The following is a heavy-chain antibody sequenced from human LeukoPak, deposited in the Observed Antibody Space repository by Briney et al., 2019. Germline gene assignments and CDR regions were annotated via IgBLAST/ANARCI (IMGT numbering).Heavy chain of an antibody. J-gene: IGHJ4*02. Sequence: PSETLSLTCAVYGGSFSGCYWSWIRQPPEKGLEWIGEINHSGSTNYNPSLKSRVTISVDTSKNQFSLKLSSVTAADTAVYYCAREYGDYVLDYWGQGTLVTVSS. CDR2: INHSGST. D-gene: IGHD4-17*01. CDR1: GGSFSGCY. V-gene: IGHV4-34*01. CDR3: AREYGDYVLDY.